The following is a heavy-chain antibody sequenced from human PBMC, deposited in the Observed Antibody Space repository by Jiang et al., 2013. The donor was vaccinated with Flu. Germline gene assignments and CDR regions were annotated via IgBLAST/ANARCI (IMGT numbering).Heavy chain of an antibody. V-gene: IGHV3-13*01. CDR2: IGSSGDT. J-gene: IGHJ4*02. CDR1: GFTFSSFD. CDR3: GRGWALSL. D-gene: IGHD3-16*01. Sequence: QLVESGGGLVQPGGSLRLSCAASGFTFSSFDMHWVRQATGKGLEWISGIGSSGDTYYAGSVKGRFTISRENARNSLYLQMNNLRAGDTAVYYCGRGWALSLWGQGTLVTVSS.